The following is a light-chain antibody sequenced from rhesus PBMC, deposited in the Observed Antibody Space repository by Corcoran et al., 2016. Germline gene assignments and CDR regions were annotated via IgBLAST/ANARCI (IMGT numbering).Light chain of an antibody. V-gene: IGKV1-37*01. Sequence: DIQMTQSPSSLSASVGDTVAITCRACQGISSYLARYQQKPGKAPKPQIYYASNLERGVPSRFSGSGSWTEFTLTISRLQPEDFATYYWQQYNLAITFGPVTKLDIK. CDR1: QGISSY. J-gene: IGKJ3*01. CDR3: QQYNLAIT. CDR2: YAS.